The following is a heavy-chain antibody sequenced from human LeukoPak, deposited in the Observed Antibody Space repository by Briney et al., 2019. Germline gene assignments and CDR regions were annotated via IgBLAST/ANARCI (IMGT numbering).Heavy chain of an antibody. Sequence: SETLSLTCTVSGGSISSYYWSWIRQPPGKGLEWIGYIYYSGSTNYNPSLKSRVTISVDTSKNQFSLKLGSVTAADTAVYYCASFAMVRGPAFDIWGQGTMVTVSS. CDR3: ASFAMVRGPAFDI. D-gene: IGHD3-10*01. CDR2: IYYSGST. J-gene: IGHJ3*02. CDR1: GGSISSYY. V-gene: IGHV4-59*08.